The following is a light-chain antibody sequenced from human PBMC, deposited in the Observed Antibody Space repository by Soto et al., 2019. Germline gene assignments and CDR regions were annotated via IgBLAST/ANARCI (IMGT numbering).Light chain of an antibody. CDR3: QQRSSGFFT. Sequence: EIVLTQSPATLSLSPGERATLSCRASQSVSSNLAWYQQKPGQAPRLLIYDASNRATGIPARFSGSGSGTDFTLTISSLEPEDFAVYYCQQRSSGFFTFGPGTKVDIK. V-gene: IGKV3-11*01. J-gene: IGKJ3*01. CDR1: QSVSSN. CDR2: DAS.